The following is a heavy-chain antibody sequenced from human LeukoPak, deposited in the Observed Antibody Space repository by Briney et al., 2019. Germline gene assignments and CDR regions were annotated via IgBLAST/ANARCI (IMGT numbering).Heavy chain of an antibody. CDR2: MNPNSGNT. CDR3: AGLGYCSGGSCS. Sequence: ASVKVSCKASGYTFTSYDINWVRQATGQGLEWMGWMNPNSGNTGYAQKLQGRVTMTTDTSTSTAYMELRSLRSDDTAVYYCAGLGYCSGGSCSWGQGTLVTVSS. CDR1: GYTFTSYD. J-gene: IGHJ4*02. V-gene: IGHV1-8*02. D-gene: IGHD2-15*01.